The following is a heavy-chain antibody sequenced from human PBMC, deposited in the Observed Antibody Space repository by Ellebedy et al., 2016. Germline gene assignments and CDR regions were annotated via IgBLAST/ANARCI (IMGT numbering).Heavy chain of an antibody. CDR3: ARAQTRGPVPGRRNWYLDL. D-gene: IGHD6-19*01. V-gene: IGHV4-4*02. Sequence: SETLSLTCAVLGGSISQTNWWSWVRQPPGKGLEWIGEIFHTGRTNYNSSLKSRVSLSIDKSKSLLSLRLISLTAADTAVYYCARAQTRGPVPGRRNWYLDLWGRGTLVTV. CDR1: GGSISQTNW. J-gene: IGHJ2*01. CDR2: IFHTGRT.